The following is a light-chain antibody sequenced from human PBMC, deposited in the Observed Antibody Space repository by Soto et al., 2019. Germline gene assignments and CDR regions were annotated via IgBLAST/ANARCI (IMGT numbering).Light chain of an antibody. J-gene: IGLJ1*01. CDR1: SSDVGGYNY. Sequence: QSALTQPPSASGSPGQSVAISCTGTSSDVGGYNYVSWYQQHPGKAPKLMIYEVNKRPSGVPDRFSGSKSGNTASLTVSGLQAEDEADYYCGSYRISTAVFGTGTKVTVL. V-gene: IGLV2-8*01. CDR2: EVN. CDR3: GSYRISTAV.